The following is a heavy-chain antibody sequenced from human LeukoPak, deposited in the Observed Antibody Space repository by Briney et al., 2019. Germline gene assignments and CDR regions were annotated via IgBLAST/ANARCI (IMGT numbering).Heavy chain of an antibody. CDR3: AREGGSGWYSGWFDP. CDR1: GFNFSTYW. V-gene: IGHV3-7*01. D-gene: IGHD6-19*01. Sequence: GGSLRLSCTASGFNFSTYWMTWVRQVPGKGLEWVANIKEDGSEIYYVDAVKGRFSISRDNAKNSLYLQMNSLRAEDTALYYCAREGGSGWYSGWFDPWGQGTLVTVSS. CDR2: IKEDGSEI. J-gene: IGHJ5*02.